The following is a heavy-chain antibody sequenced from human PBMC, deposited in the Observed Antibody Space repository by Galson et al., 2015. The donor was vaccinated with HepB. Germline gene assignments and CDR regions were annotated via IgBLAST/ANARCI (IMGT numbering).Heavy chain of an antibody. J-gene: IGHJ4*02. Sequence: SLRLSCAASGFTFSSYGMHWVRQAPGKGLEWVSVIWYDGRNKEYADSVKGRFTISRDNSKNTLYLQMSSLTTDDTAVYYCVRDLLQWLLDSWGQGTLVTVSS. CDR1: GFTFSSYG. CDR2: IWYDGRNK. CDR3: VRDLLQWLLDS. V-gene: IGHV3-33*01. D-gene: IGHD6-19*01.